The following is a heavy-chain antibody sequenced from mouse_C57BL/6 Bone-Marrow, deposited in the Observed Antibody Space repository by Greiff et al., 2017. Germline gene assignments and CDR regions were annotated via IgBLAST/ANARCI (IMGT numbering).Heavy chain of an antibody. Sequence: QVQLQQPGAELVRPGSSVKLSCKASGYTFTSYWMHWVKQRPIQGLEWIGNIDPSDSETHYNQKFKDKATLTVDKSSSTAYMQLSSLTSEDSAVYYCARRGAIYDGYDWYFDVWGTGTTVTVSS. J-gene: IGHJ1*03. V-gene: IGHV1-52*01. CDR2: IDPSDSET. D-gene: IGHD2-3*01. CDR1: GYTFTSYW. CDR3: ARRGAIYDGYDWYFDV.